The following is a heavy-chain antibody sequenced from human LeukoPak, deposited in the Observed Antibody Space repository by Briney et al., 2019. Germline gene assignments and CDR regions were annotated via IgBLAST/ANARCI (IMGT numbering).Heavy chain of an antibody. J-gene: IGHJ4*02. D-gene: IGHD4-17*01. CDR1: GFTFSSYA. V-gene: IGHV3-23*01. CDR2: ISGSGGST. Sequence: GGSLRLSCAASGFTFSSYAMSWVRQAPGKGLEWVSAISGSGGSTYYAGSVKGRFTISRENSKNTLYLQMNSLRAEDTAVYYCAKDAHYGDYGIGYWGQGTLVTVSS. CDR3: AKDAHYGDYGIGY.